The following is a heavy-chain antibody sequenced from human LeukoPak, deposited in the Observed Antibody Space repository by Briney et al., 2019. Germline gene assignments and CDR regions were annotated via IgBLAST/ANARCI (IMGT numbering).Heavy chain of an antibody. J-gene: IGHJ5*02. CDR3: ARLVTPTSGSNWFDP. V-gene: IGHV4-34*01. CDR2: ITHSGTT. D-gene: IGHD3-10*01. CDR1: GGSFSGYY. Sequence: NPSETLSLTCAVYGGSFSGYYWSWISQPPGKGLEWIGEITHSGTTNYNPSLESRLTISIDTSKNQFSLKLSSVTAADTAVYYCARLVTPTSGSNWFDPWGQGTLVTVSS.